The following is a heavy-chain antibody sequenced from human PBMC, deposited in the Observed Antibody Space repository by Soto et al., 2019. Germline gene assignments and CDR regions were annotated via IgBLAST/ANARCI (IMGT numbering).Heavy chain of an antibody. CDR1: GGSFSGYY. Sequence: SETLSLTCAVYGGSFSGYYWSWIRQPPGKGLEWIGEINHSGSTNYNPSLKSRVTISVDTSKNQFSLKLSSVTAADTAVYYCARGRGYCSGGSCYYRLDTFDYWGQGTLVTVSS. D-gene: IGHD2-15*01. CDR2: INHSGST. CDR3: ARGRGYCSGGSCYYRLDTFDY. V-gene: IGHV4-34*01. J-gene: IGHJ4*02.